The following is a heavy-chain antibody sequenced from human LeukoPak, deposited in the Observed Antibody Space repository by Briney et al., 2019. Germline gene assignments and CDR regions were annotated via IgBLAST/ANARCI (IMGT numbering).Heavy chain of an antibody. CDR1: GFTFSGNW. J-gene: IGHJ3*02. Sequence: PGGSLRLSCAASGFTFSGNWMGWVRQAPGKGLEWVANIKEDGGAKYYVDSVKGRFTISRDNAKNSLYLQMNSLRAEDTALYYCARHGDYNFGMWGQGTMVTVSS. CDR3: ARHGDYNFGM. CDR2: IKEDGGAK. V-gene: IGHV3-7*01. D-gene: IGHD4-17*01.